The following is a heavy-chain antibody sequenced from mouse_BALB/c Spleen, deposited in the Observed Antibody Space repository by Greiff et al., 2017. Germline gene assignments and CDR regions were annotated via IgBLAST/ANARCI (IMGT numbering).Heavy chain of an antibody. CDR1: GYTFSSYW. V-gene: IGHV1-9*01. J-gene: IGHJ4*01. CDR3: ARDGGDYAMDY. CDR2: ILPGSGST. Sequence: QVQLQQSGAELMKPGASVKISCKATGYTFSSYWIEWVKQRPGHGLEWIGEILPGSGSTNYNEKFKGKATFTADTSSNTAYMQLSSLTSEDSAVYYCARDGGDYAMDYWGQGTSVFVSS.